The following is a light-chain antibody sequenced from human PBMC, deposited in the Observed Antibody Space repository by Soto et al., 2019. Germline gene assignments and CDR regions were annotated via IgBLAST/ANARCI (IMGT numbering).Light chain of an antibody. J-gene: IGKJ5*01. CDR1: QSVSSNY. CDR2: GAS. CDR3: QQYHSWPPIT. Sequence: EIVLTQSPGTLSLSPGERATLSCRASQSVSSNYLAWYQQKPGQAPRLLIYGASSRATGIPDRFSGSGSGTDFTLTISRLEPEDFAVYYCQQYHSWPPITFGQGTRLEIK. V-gene: IGKV3-20*01.